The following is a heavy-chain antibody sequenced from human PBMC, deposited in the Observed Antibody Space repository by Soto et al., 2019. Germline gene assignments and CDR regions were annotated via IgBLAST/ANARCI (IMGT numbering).Heavy chain of an antibody. CDR2: INAGNGNT. V-gene: IGHV1-3*01. Sequence: GASVKVSCKASGYTFTSYAMHWVRQAPGQRLEGMGWINAGNGNTKYSQKFQGRVTITRDTSASTAYMELSSLRSEDTAVYYCARNKAVGKVGGMDVWGQGTAVTVSS. D-gene: IGHD6-19*01. CDR1: GYTFTSYA. J-gene: IGHJ6*02. CDR3: ARNKAVGKVGGMDV.